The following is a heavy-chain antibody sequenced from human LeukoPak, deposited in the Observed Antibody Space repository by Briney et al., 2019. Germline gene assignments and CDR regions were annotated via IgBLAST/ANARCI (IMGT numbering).Heavy chain of an antibody. CDR3: GNTPRIAEGGTRDY. D-gene: IGHD6-19*01. Sequence: GGSLRLSCAASGFTFNSYGMHWVRQAPGKGPGWVAFIRYDGSNKYYADSVKGRFTISRDNSKNTLYLQMNSLRAEDTAVYYCGNTPRIAEGGTRDYWGQGTQVTVSS. J-gene: IGHJ4*02. V-gene: IGHV3-30*02. CDR2: IRYDGSNK. CDR1: GFTFNSYG.